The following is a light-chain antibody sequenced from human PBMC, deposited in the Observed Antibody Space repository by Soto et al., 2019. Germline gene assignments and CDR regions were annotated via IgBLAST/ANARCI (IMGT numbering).Light chain of an antibody. CDR1: NMGSKS. V-gene: IGLV3-21*02. CDR2: DDS. J-gene: IGLJ2*01. CDR3: QVWDSGSDHVV. Sequence: SYELTQPTSVSVAPGHTARITCGGNNMGSKSVHWYQQKPGQAPVLVVYDDSDRPSGIPERFSGSISGNTATLTISRVEDGDEAEYYCQVWDSGSDHVVFGGGRKVTVL.